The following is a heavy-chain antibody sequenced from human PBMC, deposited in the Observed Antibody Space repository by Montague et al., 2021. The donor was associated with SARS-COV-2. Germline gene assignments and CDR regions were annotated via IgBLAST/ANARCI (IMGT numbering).Heavy chain of an antibody. V-gene: IGHV4-34*01. CDR1: GGSFNGYY. CDR2: ITHSGST. J-gene: IGHJ3*02. CDR3: AGRPGTYGDAFDI. D-gene: IGHD4-17*01. Sequence: SETLSLTCAVYGGSFNGYYWSWIRQPPGKGLEWIGEITHSGSTNYNPSLKSRVTISLDTSTNQFSLKVTSVTAADTAVYSCAGRPGTYGDAFDIWGLGTMVTVSS.